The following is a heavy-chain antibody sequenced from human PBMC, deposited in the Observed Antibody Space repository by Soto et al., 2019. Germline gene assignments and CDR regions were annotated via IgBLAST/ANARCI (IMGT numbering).Heavy chain of an antibody. D-gene: IGHD2-8*01. Sequence: QVQLQESGPGLVRPSQTLSLTCTVSAGSISTINYYWSWIRQHPEKGLEWIGYISYSGSTFYHSYLKGRVTISLDTSKKQCSLTLTSVTAADTAVYYCARSAQWDGFDPWGQGTMVTVSS. J-gene: IGHJ3*01. CDR1: AGSISTINYY. CDR2: ISYSGST. V-gene: IGHV4-31*03. CDR3: ARSAQWDGFDP.